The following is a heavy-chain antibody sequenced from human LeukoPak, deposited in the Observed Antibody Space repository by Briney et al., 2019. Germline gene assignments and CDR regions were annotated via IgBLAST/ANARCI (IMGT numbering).Heavy chain of an antibody. CDR2: ISYSGST. V-gene: IGHV4-59*01. Sequence: PSETLSLTCTVSGSSINVYYWSWIRQSPGKGLDWIAYISYSGSTNYNPSLKSRVTISVDTSKNQFSLKLSSVTAADTAVYYCARTIAAAASNWFDPWGQGTLVTVSS. CDR3: ARTIAAAASNWFDP. D-gene: IGHD6-13*01. J-gene: IGHJ5*02. CDR1: GSSINVYY.